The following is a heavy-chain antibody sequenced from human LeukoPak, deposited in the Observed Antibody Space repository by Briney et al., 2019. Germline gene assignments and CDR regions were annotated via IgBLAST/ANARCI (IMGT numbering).Heavy chain of an antibody. V-gene: IGHV3-33*01. CDR3: ATDRNSGKYYDY. J-gene: IGHJ4*02. CDR2: IFYDGSNQ. D-gene: IGHD1-26*01. CDR1: GLRFRNYG. Sequence: GRSLRLSCVVSGLRFRNYGMHWVRQAPGKGLEWVAVIFYDGSNQYYADSVKGRFTVSRDNAKNTLYLQMDSLRAEDTAVYYCATDRNSGKYYDYWGQGTLVTVSS.